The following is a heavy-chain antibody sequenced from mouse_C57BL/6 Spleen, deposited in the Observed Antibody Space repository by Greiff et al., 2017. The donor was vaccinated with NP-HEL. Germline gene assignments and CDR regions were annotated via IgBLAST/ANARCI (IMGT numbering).Heavy chain of an antibody. CDR3: TVSSYFLAWFAY. CDR2: IRLKSDNYAT. V-gene: IGHV6-3*01. J-gene: IGHJ3*01. D-gene: IGHD2-10*01. CDR1: GFTFSNYW. Sequence: EVKLVESGGGLVQPGGSMKLSCVASGFTFSNYWMNWVRQSPEKGLEWVAQIRLKSDNYATHYAESVKGRFTISRDDSKSSVYLQMNNLRAEDTGIYYCTVSSYFLAWFAYWGQGTLVTVSA.